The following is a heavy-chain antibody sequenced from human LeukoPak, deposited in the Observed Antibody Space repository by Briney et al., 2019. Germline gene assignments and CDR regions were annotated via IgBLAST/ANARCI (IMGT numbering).Heavy chain of an antibody. CDR2: FDPEDGET. V-gene: IGHV1-24*01. D-gene: IGHD3-22*01. CDR1: GYTLTELS. Sequence: ASVKVSCKVSGYTLTELSMHWVRQAPGKGLEWMGGFDPEDGETIYAQKFQGRVTMTRDTSTSTVYMELSSLRSEDTAVYYCARGRGYYYDSSGYYYDSGITPEVYYFDYWGQGTLVTVSS. J-gene: IGHJ4*02. CDR3: ARGRGYYYDSSGYYYDSGITPEVYYFDY.